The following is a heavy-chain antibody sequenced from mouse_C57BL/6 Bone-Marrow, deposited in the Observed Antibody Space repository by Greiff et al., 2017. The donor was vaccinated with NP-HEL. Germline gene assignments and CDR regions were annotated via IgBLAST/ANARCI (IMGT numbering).Heavy chain of an antibody. J-gene: IGHJ3*01. CDR2: ISSGGSYT. V-gene: IGHV5-6*01. Sequence: EVQRVESGGDLVKPGGSLKLSCAASGFTFSSYGMSWVRQTPDKRLEWVATISSGGSYTYYPDSVKGRFTISRDNAKNTLYLQMSSLKSEDTAMYYCARSWFAYWGQGTLVTVSA. CDR1: GFTFSSYG. CDR3: ARSWFAY.